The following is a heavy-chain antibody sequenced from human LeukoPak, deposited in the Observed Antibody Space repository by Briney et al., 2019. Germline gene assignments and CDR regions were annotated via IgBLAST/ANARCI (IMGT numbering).Heavy chain of an antibody. D-gene: IGHD2-2*01. J-gene: IGHJ6*02. CDR1: GFTFGDYA. Sequence: GRSLRLSCTASGFTFGDYAMNWVRQARGKGLEWVCFIRSKASGGTTEYAAAVKGRFTNSRDDSKRLDYLQMDRLRTEDTDVYYCTRTIDARMDVWGQGTTVTVSS. CDR2: IRSKASGGTT. V-gene: IGHV3-49*04. CDR3: TRTIDARMDV.